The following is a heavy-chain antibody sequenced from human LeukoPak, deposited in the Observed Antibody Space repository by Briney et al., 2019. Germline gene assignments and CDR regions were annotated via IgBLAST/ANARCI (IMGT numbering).Heavy chain of an antibody. CDR2: ISYSGNT. CDR3: ARDRKYGSESLRRLDY. CDR1: GGSISSDDYY. J-gene: IGHJ4*02. V-gene: IGHV4-30-4*01. D-gene: IGHD3-10*01. Sequence: SETLSLTCTVSGGSISSDDYYWSWIRQPPGMGLEWIGYISYSGNTYYNPSLKSRVSISVDMSKNQFSLKLSSVTVADTAVYYCARDRKYGSESLRRLDYWGQGTLVTVSS.